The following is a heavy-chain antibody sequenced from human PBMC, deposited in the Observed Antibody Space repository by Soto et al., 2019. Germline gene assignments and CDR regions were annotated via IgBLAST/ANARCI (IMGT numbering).Heavy chain of an antibody. CDR1: VFTFSSYG. V-gene: IGHV3-30*18. Sequence: GGSLRISCAPTVFTFSSYGMHWVRDAPGKKIEWVAVISHDVSNKDKADPVTGRFTISSDNSNNTLYMQINNLIASDTAVYYFAKYLTVPSSYDLYGMDVWGQGSTVTVSS. J-gene: IGHJ6*02. CDR2: ISHDVSNK. D-gene: IGHD5-12*01. CDR3: AKYLTVPSSYDLYGMDV.